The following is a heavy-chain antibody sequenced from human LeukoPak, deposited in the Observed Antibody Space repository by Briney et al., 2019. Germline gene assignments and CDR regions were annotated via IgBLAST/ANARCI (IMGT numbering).Heavy chain of an antibody. Sequence: PGRSLRLSCAASGFTFSSYGMHWVRQAPGKGLEWVAVIWYDGSNKYYADSVKGRFTISRDNSKNTLYLQMNSLRAEDTAVYYCASIPGIAAYWGQGTLVTVSS. V-gene: IGHV3-33*01. CDR2: IWYDGSNK. J-gene: IGHJ4*02. CDR1: GFTFSSYG. D-gene: IGHD6-13*01. CDR3: ASIPGIAAY.